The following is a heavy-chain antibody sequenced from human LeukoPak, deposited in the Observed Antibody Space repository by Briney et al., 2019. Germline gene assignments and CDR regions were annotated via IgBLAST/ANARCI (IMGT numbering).Heavy chain of an antibody. J-gene: IGHJ4*02. CDR1: GYTFTGYY. CDR2: INPNSGGT. CDR3: ARLLDWSQARDY. Sequence: ASVKVSCKASGYTFTGYYMHWVRQAPGQGLEWMGWINPNSGGTNYAQKFQGRVTMTRDTSISTAYMELSRLRSDDTAVYYCARLLDWSQARDYWGQGTLVTVSS. V-gene: IGHV1-2*02. D-gene: IGHD3/OR15-3a*01.